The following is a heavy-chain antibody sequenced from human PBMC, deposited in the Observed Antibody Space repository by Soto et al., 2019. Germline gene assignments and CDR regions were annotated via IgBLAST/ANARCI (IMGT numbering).Heavy chain of an antibody. CDR2: IWSDGSKK. V-gene: IGHV3-33*01. J-gene: IGHJ5*02. CDR3: ARDEEP. Sequence: QVQLVESGGGVVQPGRSLRLSCAASGVTFSSYAMHWVRQAPGKGLEWVAVIWSDGSKKYYGDSVKGRFTISRDNSKNTLYLQRNSLKVEDTAVYYCARDEEPWGQGNLVIVSS. CDR1: GVTFSSYA.